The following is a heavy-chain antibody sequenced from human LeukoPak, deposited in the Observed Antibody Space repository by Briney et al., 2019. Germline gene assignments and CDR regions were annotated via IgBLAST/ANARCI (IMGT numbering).Heavy chain of an antibody. D-gene: IGHD3-9*01. J-gene: IGHJ5*02. Sequence: GGPLRLSCAASGFTFSSYAMSWVRQAPGKGLEWVSAISGSGGSTYYADSVKGRSTISRDNSKNTLYLQMNSLRAEDTAVYYCAGQYADVLTGYYSNWFDPWGQGTLVTVSS. CDR3: AGQYADVLTGYYSNWFDP. CDR1: GFTFSSYA. V-gene: IGHV3-23*01. CDR2: ISGSGGST.